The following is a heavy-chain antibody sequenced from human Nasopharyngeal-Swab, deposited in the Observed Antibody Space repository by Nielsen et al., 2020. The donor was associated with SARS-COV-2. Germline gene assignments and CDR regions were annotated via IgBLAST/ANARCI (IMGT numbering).Heavy chain of an antibody. CDR3: ARAAIDQHFDL. CDR1: GYIFNDHF. V-gene: IGHV1-46*02. D-gene: IGHD5-24*01. J-gene: IGHJ4*02. CDR2: INPSGTST. Sequence: ASVKVSCKAPGYIFNDHFIHWVRQAPGQGLEWMGIINPSGTSTTHAQRFQGRVTMTRDTSTSTVHMELSSLRSGDTAVYYSARAAIDQHFDLWGPGTLVTVSS.